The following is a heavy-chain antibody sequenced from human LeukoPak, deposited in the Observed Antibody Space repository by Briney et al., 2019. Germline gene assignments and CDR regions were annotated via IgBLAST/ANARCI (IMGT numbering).Heavy chain of an antibody. D-gene: IGHD1-14*01. V-gene: IGHV4-4*02. CDR1: PASTTSNF. J-gene: IGHJ4*02. Sequence: RSSETLSLTCTVSPASTTSNFWSWVRQPPGKGLEWIGEIHRSGSTNYNPSLQSRVTISIDRSKNQIALELSSVTAADTAVYYCAREIVGGFNPGAYWGQGTLVTVSS. CDR3: AREIVGGFNPGAY. CDR2: IHRSGST.